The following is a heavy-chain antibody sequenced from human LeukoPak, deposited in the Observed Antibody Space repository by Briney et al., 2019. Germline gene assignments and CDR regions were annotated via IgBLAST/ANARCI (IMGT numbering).Heavy chain of an antibody. CDR2: INHSGST. CDR3: ARVRIGRFGY. V-gene: IGHV4-34*01. CDR1: GFTVSSNY. D-gene: IGHD2-15*01. J-gene: IGHJ4*02. Sequence: PGGSLRLSCAASGFTVSSNYMSWIRQPPGKGLEWIGEINHSGSTNYNPSLKSRVTISVDTSKNQFSLKLSSVTAADTAVYYCARVRIGRFGYWGQGTLVTVSS.